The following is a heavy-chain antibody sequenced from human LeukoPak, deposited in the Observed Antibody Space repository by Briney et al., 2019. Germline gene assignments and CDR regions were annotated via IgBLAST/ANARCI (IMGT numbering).Heavy chain of an antibody. CDR3: ARVSDPSYCSSTSCYVYYFDY. V-gene: IGHV4-4*02. CDR1: GGSISSSNW. J-gene: IGHJ4*02. Sequence: PSGTLSLTCAVSGGSISSSNWWSWVRQPPGKGLEWIGEIYHSGSTNYNPSLKSRVTMSVDTSKNQFSLKLSSVTAADTAVYYCARVSDPSYCSSTSCYVYYFDYWGQGTLVTVSS. CDR2: IYHSGST. D-gene: IGHD2-2*01.